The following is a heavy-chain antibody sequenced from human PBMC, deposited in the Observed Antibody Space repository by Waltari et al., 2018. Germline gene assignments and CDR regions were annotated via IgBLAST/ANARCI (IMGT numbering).Heavy chain of an antibody. D-gene: IGHD3-10*02. V-gene: IGHV1-69*10. CDR1: VGTFSSYA. J-gene: IGHJ3*02. Sequence: QVQLVQSGAEVQQPGSSVKVSCQASVGTFSSYAISWVRQAPGQGLEWMGGFIPILGIANYAQKFQGRVTITADKSTSTAYMELSSLRSEDTAVYYCARHYGRPPSSFDIWGQGTMVTVSS. CDR2: FIPILGIA. CDR3: ARHYGRPPSSFDI.